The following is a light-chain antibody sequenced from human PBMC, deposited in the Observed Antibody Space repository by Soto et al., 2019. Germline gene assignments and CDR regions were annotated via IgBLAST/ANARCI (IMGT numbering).Light chain of an antibody. J-gene: IGKJ3*01. CDR2: TAS. CDR3: HKYNAAPFT. CDR1: RDIHTY. Sequence: DIQLTQSPPSLSASVGDRVTITCRASRDIHTYLAWYQQKPGKVPKLLVYTASTLQSGVPSRFHGSGSGTDFTLSISSLQPEDVATYYCHKYNAAPFTFGPGTKVDIK. V-gene: IGKV1-27*01.